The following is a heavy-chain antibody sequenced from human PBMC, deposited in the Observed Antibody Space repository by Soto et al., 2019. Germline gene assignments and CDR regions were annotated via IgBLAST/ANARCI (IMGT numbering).Heavy chain of an antibody. D-gene: IGHD2-15*01. CDR2: INHSGST. CDR1: FGSVSGYY. Sequence: SXTLALTGAVYFGSVSGYYWSWIRQPPGKGLEWIGEINHSGSTNYNPSLKSRVTISVDTSKNQFSLKLSSVTAADTAVYYCASIRGGPLDIADYWGQGTMVTVS. CDR3: ASIRGGPLDIADY. V-gene: IGHV4-34*01. J-gene: IGHJ4*02.